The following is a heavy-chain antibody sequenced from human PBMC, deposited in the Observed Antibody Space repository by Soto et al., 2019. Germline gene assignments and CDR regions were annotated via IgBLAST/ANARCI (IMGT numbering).Heavy chain of an antibody. V-gene: IGHV1-18*01. CDR2: ISAYNGNT. CDR3: ARDGRFLADSSGYQYQH. Sequence: ASVKVSCKASGYTFTSYGISWVRQAPGQGLEWMGWISAYNGNTNYAQKLQGRVTMTTDTSTSTAYMELRSLRSDDTAMYYCARDGRFLADSSGYQYQHWGQGTLVTVSS. CDR1: GYTFTSYG. D-gene: IGHD3-22*01. J-gene: IGHJ1*01.